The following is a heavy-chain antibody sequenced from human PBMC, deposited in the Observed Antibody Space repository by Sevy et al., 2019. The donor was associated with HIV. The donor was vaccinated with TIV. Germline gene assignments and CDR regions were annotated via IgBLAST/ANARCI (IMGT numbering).Heavy chain of an antibody. V-gene: IGHV3-30*04. CDR2: ISYDGSNK. Sequence: GGSLRLSCAASGFTFSSYAMHWVRQAPGKGLEWVAVISYDGSNKYYADSVKGRFTISRDNSKNTLYLQMNSLRAEDTAVYYCARALAVAGTEVYYYYYGMDVWGQGTTVTVSS. D-gene: IGHD6-19*01. J-gene: IGHJ6*02. CDR3: ARALAVAGTEVYYYYYGMDV. CDR1: GFTFSSYA.